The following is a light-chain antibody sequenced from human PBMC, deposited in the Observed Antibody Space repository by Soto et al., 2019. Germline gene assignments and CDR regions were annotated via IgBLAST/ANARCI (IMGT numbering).Light chain of an antibody. V-gene: IGLV2-14*03. CDR1: SSDIGSYNH. CDR2: AVS. Sequence: QSVLTQPASVSGSPGQSITISCSGTSSDIGSYNHVAWYQQFPGKSPKLMIYAVSDRPPGVSNRFSGSKSGNTASLTISGLQAEDEADYYCSSYTSTNTWVFGGGTQLTVL. CDR3: SSYTSTNTWV. J-gene: IGLJ3*02.